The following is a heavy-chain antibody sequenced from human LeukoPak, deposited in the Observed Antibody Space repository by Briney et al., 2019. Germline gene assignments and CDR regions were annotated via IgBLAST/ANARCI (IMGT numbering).Heavy chain of an antibody. J-gene: IGHJ4*02. D-gene: IGHD2-15*01. V-gene: IGHV3-30*18. CDR2: ISYDGSNK. CDR3: AKLSDCSGGSCYSENYFDY. CDR1: GFTFSSYG. Sequence: PGGSLRLSCAASGFTFSSYGMHWVRQAPGKGLEGVAVISYDGSNKYYADSVKGRFTISRDNSKNTLYLQMNSLRAEDTAVYYCAKLSDCSGGSCYSENYFDYWGQGTLVTVSS.